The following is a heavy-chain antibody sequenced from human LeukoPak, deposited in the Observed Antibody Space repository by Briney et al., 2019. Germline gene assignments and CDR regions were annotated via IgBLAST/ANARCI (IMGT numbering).Heavy chain of an antibody. CDR2: ISQSGYT. J-gene: IGHJ3*02. Sequence: SEILSLTCAVYGGSLSGYYWSWIRQAPGKGLEWIGEISQSGYTTYNPSLKSRVSISVDTLRNHLSLNLKSVTAADTAMYYCASFDCTGGSCTAGAFDIWGQGTLVIVSS. V-gene: IGHV4-34*01. D-gene: IGHD2-15*01. CDR1: GGSLSGYY. CDR3: ASFDCTGGSCTAGAFDI.